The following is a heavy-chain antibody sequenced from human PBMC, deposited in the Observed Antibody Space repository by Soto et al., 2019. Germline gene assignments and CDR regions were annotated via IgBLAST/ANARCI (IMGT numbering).Heavy chain of an antibody. Sequence: ASVKVSCKASGYTFTSYYMHWVRQAPGQGLEWMGIINPSGGSTSYAQKFQGRLTITKDTSKNQVVLTMTNMDPVDTATYYCAHRPTQKLLWFGELLNYFDYWGQGTLVTVSS. J-gene: IGHJ4*02. CDR2: INPSGGST. D-gene: IGHD3-10*01. V-gene: IGHV1-46*01. CDR3: AHRPTQKLLWFGELLNYFDY. CDR1: GYTFTSYY.